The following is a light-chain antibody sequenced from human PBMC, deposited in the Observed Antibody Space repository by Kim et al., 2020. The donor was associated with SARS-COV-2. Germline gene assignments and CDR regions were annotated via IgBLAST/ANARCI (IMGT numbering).Light chain of an antibody. CDR1: QSISNW. Sequence: SASVVDRVTITCRASQSISNWLAWYQQKPGKAPKFLIYDAFSLESGVPSRFSGSGSGTEFTLTISSLQPDDFATYYCQQYKSYPTFGQGTKVDI. J-gene: IGKJ1*01. CDR2: DAF. V-gene: IGKV1-5*01. CDR3: QQYKSYPT.